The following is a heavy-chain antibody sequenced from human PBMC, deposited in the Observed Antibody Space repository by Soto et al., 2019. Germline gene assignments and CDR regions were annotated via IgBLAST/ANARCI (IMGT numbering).Heavy chain of an antibody. Sequence: PSETLSLTCAVSGGSISSGGYSWSWIRQPPGKGLEWIGYIYHSGSTYYNPSLKSRVTISVDRSKNQFSLKLSSVTAADTAVYYCARGPDGSGSYYYYGMDVWGQGTTVTVSS. V-gene: IGHV4-30-2*01. CDR3: ARGPDGSGSYYYYGMDV. D-gene: IGHD3-10*01. J-gene: IGHJ6*02. CDR2: IYHSGST. CDR1: GGSISSGGYS.